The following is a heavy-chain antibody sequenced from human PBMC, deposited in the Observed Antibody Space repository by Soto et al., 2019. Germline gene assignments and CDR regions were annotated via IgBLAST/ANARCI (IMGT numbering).Heavy chain of an antibody. CDR2: INHSGST. CDR3: ARGPPTWITIFGVVVYPYYFDY. D-gene: IGHD3-3*01. V-gene: IGHV4-34*01. Sequence: QVQLQQWGAGLLKPSETLSLTCAVYGGSFSGYYWSWIRQPPGTGLEWIGEINHSGSTNYNPSLKSRVTIAVDTSKDQFSLKLSSVTAADTAVYYCARGPPTWITIFGVVVYPYYFDYWGQGTLVTVSS. J-gene: IGHJ4*02. CDR1: GGSFSGYY.